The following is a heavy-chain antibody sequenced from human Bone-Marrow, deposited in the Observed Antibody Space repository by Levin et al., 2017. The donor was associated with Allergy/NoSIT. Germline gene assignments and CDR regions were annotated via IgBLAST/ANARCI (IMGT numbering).Heavy chain of an antibody. Sequence: GESLKISCAASGFTFSSYSMNWVRQAPGKGLEWVPSISSSSSYIYYADSVKGRFTISRDNAKNSLYLQMNSLRAEDTAVYYCASSLYFSEPHYYYGMDVWGQGTTVTVSS. D-gene: IGHD1-14*01. CDR1: GFTFSSYS. V-gene: IGHV3-21*01. CDR2: ISSSSSYI. CDR3: ASSLYFSEPHYYYGMDV. J-gene: IGHJ6*02.